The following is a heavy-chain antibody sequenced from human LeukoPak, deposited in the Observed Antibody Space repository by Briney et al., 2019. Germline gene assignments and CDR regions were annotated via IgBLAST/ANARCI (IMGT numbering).Heavy chain of an antibody. Sequence: GGSLRLSCVTSGFAFNTYAMSWVRQAPGEGLEWVSVIYSAGSTYYADSVKGRFTISRDNSKNSLFLQMHSLRADDTAVYYCARGRRDCSGDCYVAFDIWGQGTMVTVSS. CDR3: ARGRRDCSGDCYVAFDI. J-gene: IGHJ3*02. CDR1: GFAFNTYA. CDR2: IYSAGST. D-gene: IGHD2-21*02. V-gene: IGHV3-53*01.